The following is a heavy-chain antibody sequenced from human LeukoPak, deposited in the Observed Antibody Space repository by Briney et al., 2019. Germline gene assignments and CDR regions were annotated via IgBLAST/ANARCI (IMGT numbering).Heavy chain of an antibody. CDR3: AQGGSPGAFDY. J-gene: IGHJ4*02. D-gene: IGHD1-26*01. V-gene: IGHV3-74*01. CDR2: INGDGSST. CDR1: GFTFSGYW. Sequence: GGSLRLSCAASGFTFSGYWMHWVRQAPGKGLVWVSRINGDGSSTSYADSVKGRFTISRDNARNTLYLQMNSLRVEDTAVYYCAQGGSPGAFDYWGQGTLVTVSS.